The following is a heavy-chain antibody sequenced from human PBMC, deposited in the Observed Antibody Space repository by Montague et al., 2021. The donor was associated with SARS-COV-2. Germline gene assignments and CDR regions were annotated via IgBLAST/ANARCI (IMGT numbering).Heavy chain of an antibody. V-gene: IGHV4-59*01. CDR1: GTFITRYY. Sequence: SETLSLTFSVSGTFITRYYWNWMRHPPGKGLEWIGYISDSGCTNYSPSLKSRVTMSVDTSKNQMSLKLTSVTAADTAVYYCARGCLSYFGAWSHCYGMDVWGQGTTVTVSS. J-gene: IGHJ6*02. D-gene: IGHD3-10*01. CDR3: ARGCLSYFGAWSHCYGMDV. CDR2: ISDSGCT.